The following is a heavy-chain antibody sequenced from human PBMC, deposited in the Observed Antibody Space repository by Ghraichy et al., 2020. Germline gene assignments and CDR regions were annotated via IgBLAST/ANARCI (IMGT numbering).Heavy chain of an antibody. CDR3: ARGYVGYCSGGSCYRVSHYYDYGMDV. V-gene: IGHV4-34*01. CDR2: INHSGST. CDR1: GGSFSGYY. Sequence: SQTLSLTCAVYGGSFSGYYLSWIRQPPGKGLEWIGEINHSGSTNYNPSLKSRVTISVDTSKNQFSLKRSSVTAADTAVYYCARGYVGYCSGGSCYRVSHYYDYGMDVWGQGTTVTVSS. D-gene: IGHD2-15*01. J-gene: IGHJ6*02.